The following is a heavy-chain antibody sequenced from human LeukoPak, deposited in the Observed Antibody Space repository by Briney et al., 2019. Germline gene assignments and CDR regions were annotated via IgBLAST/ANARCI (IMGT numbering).Heavy chain of an antibody. CDR2: INHSGST. V-gene: IGHV4-39*07. J-gene: IGHJ5*02. Sequence: SETLSLTCIVSGGSISSISSNNYHWGWIRQPPGKGLEWIGEINHSGSTDYNPSLKSRVTISVDTSKNQFSLKLSSVTAADTAVYYCARSHRRGYNWFDPWGQGTLVTVSS. CDR1: GGSISSISSNNYH. CDR3: ARSHRRGYNWFDP.